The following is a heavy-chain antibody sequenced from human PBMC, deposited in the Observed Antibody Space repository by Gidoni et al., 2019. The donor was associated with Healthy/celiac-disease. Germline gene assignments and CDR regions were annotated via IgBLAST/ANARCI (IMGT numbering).Heavy chain of an antibody. CDR2: IYSDDDK. CDR3: ANSLATTIRSDAFDI. Sequence: QITLKESGPTLLKPTQTLTLTCTFSGFSLRTSGVGVGWLRHPPGTALEWSALIYSDDDKRYRPSLKSRLTITKDTSKKQVVLTMTNMDPVDTATYYCANSLATTIRSDAFDIWGQGTMVTVSS. V-gene: IGHV2-5*02. J-gene: IGHJ3*02. CDR1: GFSLRTSGVG. D-gene: IGHD5-12*01.